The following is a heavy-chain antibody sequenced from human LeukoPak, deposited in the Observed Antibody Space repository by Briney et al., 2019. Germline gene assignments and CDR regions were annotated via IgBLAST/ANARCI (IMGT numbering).Heavy chain of an antibody. D-gene: IGHD6-19*01. CDR3: ARQVRQWLVWTNERQYYFDY. CDR1: GGSISSYY. V-gene: IGHV4-59*08. J-gene: IGHJ4*02. CDR2: IYYSGST. Sequence: SETLSLTCTVSGGSISSYYWSWIRQPPGKGLEWIGYIYYSGSTNYNPSLESRVTISVDTSKNQFSLKLSSVTAADTAVYYCARQVRQWLVWTNERQYYFDYWGQGTLVTVSS.